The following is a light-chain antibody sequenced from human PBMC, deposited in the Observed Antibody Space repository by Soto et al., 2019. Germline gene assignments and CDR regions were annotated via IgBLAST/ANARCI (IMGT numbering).Light chain of an antibody. CDR2: DAS. V-gene: IGKV3-11*01. J-gene: IGKJ2*01. CDR3: QQRSNWPYT. CDR1: QSVSSY. Sequence: EIVLTQSPATLSLSPGERATLSCRASQSVSSYLAWYQQKPGQAPRLLIYDASNRATGIPARFSGSGSATDFTLTISSLEPEDFPVYYCQQRSNWPYTFGQGTKLEIK.